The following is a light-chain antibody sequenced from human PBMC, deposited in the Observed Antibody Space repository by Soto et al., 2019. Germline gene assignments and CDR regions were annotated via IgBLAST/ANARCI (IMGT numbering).Light chain of an antibody. Sequence: EIVLTQSPGTLSLSPGERATLSCRASQSVSSSFLAWYQQKPGQAPRLLIYDASSRATGIPDRFSGRGSGTDFTLIISRLEPEDFAVYYCQQFAGSFGGGTKVDIK. CDR2: DAS. CDR1: QSVSSSF. CDR3: QQFAGS. V-gene: IGKV3-20*01. J-gene: IGKJ4*02.